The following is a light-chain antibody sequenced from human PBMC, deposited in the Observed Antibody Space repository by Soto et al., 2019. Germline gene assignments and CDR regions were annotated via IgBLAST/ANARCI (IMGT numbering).Light chain of an antibody. J-gene: IGKJ2*01. V-gene: IGKV1-39*01. Sequence: DIQITQSPSSLSASVGDRVTITCRASQNIRNYLNWYQQRPGKTPNLLVYAASNLRGGVPSRFSGSGYGTVFTITITSLQPEDFATYYCQQIHSTSSHTLRQGTTVDIK. CDR1: QNIRNY. CDR3: QQIHSTSSHT. CDR2: AAS.